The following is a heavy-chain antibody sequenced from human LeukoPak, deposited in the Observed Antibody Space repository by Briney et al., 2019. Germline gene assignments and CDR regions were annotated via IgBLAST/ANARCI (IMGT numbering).Heavy chain of an antibody. CDR2: IKINTQRRTT. Sequence: GRSLRPSSAASGFTFKNASMSWVSQAPRKGLEWVDRIKINTQRRTTEYPAPVKGTFPISRDASKNTLYLQMNSLKTEDSAVYYCTTDCCSWSDNGNYYHYWGQGNLVSVSS. V-gene: IGHV3-15*01. CDR3: TTDCCSWSDNGNYYHY. D-gene: IGHD1-26*01. CDR1: GFTFKNAS. J-gene: IGHJ4*02.